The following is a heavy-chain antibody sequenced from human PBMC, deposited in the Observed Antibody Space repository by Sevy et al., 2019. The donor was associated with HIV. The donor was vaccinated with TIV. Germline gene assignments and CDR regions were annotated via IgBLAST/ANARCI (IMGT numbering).Heavy chain of an antibody. CDR3: ARGEEPGYSSSWHSAFDI. V-gene: IGHV3-11*01. D-gene: IGHD6-13*01. CDR1: GFTFSDYY. Sequence: GGSLRLSCAASGFTFSDYYMSWIRQAPGKGLEWVSYISSSGSTIYYADSVKGRFTISRDNAQNSLYLQMNSLRAADTAVYYCARGEEPGYSSSWHSAFDIWGQGTMVTVSS. J-gene: IGHJ3*02. CDR2: ISSSGSTI.